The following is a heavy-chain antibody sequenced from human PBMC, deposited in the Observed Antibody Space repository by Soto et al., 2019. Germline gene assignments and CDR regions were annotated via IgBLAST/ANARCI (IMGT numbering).Heavy chain of an antibody. CDR1: GFTVSSNY. V-gene: IGHV3-53*01. CDR3: ARDFSGSYRMNAFDI. CDR2: IYSGGST. D-gene: IGHD1-26*01. J-gene: IGHJ3*02. Sequence: HPGGSLRLSCAASGFTVSSNYMSWVRQAPGKGLEWVSVIYSGGSTYYADSVKGRFTISRDNSKNTLYLQMNSLRAEDTAVYYCARDFSGSYRMNAFDIWGQGTMVTVSS.